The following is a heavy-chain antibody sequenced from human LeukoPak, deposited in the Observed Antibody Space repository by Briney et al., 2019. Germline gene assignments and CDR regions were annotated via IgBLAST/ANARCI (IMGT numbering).Heavy chain of an antibody. V-gene: IGHV3-30*02. CDR1: GFNLSRYC. J-gene: IGHJ6*02. CDR2: VRLDGTRK. Sequence: PGGSLRLSWAASGFNLSRYCVHWVRQAPGKGLEWVAYVRLDGTRKYYKDPMKGRFPISRDNSKNTLDLQMNSLRTEDSAIYYCEAGMDVWGLGTTVTVSS. CDR3: EAGMDV.